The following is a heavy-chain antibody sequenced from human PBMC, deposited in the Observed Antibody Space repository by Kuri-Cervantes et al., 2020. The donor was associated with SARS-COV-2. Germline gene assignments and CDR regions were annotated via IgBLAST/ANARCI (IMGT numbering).Heavy chain of an antibody. J-gene: IGHJ3*02. V-gene: IGHV3-7*01. D-gene: IGHD3-3*01. CDR2: IKQDGSEK. CDR1: GFTFSSYT. CDR3: ASFFQEEYAFDI. Sequence: GESLKISCAASGFTFSSYTMHWVRQAPGKGLEWVANIKQDGSEKYYVDSVKGRFTISRDNAKNSLYLQMNSLRAEDTAVYYCASFFQEEYAFDIWGQGTMVTVSS.